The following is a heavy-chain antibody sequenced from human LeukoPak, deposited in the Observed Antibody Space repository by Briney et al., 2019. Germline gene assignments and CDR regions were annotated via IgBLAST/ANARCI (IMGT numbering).Heavy chain of an antibody. J-gene: IGHJ6*02. CDR1: GFTFSSYG. D-gene: IGHD3-3*01. Sequence: GRSLRLSCAASGFTFSSYGTHWVRQAPGKGLEWVAVISYDGSNKYYADSVKGRFTISRDNSKNTPYLQMNSLRAEDTAVYYCAKDTIFGVVITSDYGMDVWGQGTTVTVSS. V-gene: IGHV3-30*18. CDR2: ISYDGSNK. CDR3: AKDTIFGVVITSDYGMDV.